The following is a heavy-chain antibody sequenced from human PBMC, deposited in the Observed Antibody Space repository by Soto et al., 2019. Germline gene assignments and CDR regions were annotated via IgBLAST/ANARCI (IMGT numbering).Heavy chain of an antibody. CDR3: AKGTSNGWPYSFDY. V-gene: IGHV3-23*01. Sequence: EVQLLESGGGLVQPGGSLRLSCAASGFTLSNYAMNWVRQAPGKGLEWDSTLSGSGGATYYADSVKGRFTISKDNSQYTLYLQMDSLRAEDTAVYYCAKGTSNGWPYSFDYWGQGTLVTVSS. CDR1: GFTLSNYA. D-gene: IGHD6-19*01. J-gene: IGHJ4*02. CDR2: LSGSGGAT.